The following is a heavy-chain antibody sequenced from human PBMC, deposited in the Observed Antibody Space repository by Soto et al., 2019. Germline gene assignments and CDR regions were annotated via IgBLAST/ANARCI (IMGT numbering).Heavy chain of an antibody. V-gene: IGHV3-11*01. CDR2: ISSSGSTI. CDR3: ARSEAVIAPSDY. Sequence: PGGSLRLSCAASGFTFSDYYMSWIRQAPGKGLEWVSYISSSGSTIYYADSVKGRFTISRDNAKNSLYLQMNSLRAKDTAVYYCARSEAVIAPSDYWGQGTLVTVSS. D-gene: IGHD3-16*02. CDR1: GFTFSDYY. J-gene: IGHJ4*02.